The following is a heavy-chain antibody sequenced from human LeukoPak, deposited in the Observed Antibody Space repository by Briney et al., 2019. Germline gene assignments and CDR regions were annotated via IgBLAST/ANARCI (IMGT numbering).Heavy chain of an antibody. CDR1: GGSFSGYY. CDR2: INHSGST. Sequence: SETLSLTCAVYGGSFSGYYWSWIRQPPGKGLEWIGEINHSGSTNYNPSLKSRVTISVDTSKNQFSLKLSSVTAADTAVYCCARGNAVAARPPSFDIWGQGTMVTVSS. D-gene: IGHD6-6*01. CDR3: ARGNAVAARPPSFDI. V-gene: IGHV4-34*01. J-gene: IGHJ3*02.